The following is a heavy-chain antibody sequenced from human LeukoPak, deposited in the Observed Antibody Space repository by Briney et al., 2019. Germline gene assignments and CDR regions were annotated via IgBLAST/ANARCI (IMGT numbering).Heavy chain of an antibody. CDR1: GFTFSDHY. CDR3: ARDRRPSVYGGLDN. Sequence: GGSLRLSCAASGFTFSDHYMSWIRQAPGKGLEWVSYTGDSGTPIYYADSVKGRFTVSRDNSKNSLFLQMDSLRAEDTAVYYCARDRRPSVYGGLDNWGQGTLVTVSS. CDR2: TGDSGTPI. J-gene: IGHJ4*02. V-gene: IGHV3-11*04. D-gene: IGHD4/OR15-4a*01.